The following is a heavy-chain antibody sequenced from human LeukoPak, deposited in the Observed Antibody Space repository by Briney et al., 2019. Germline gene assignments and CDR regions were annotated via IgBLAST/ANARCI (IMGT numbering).Heavy chain of an antibody. V-gene: IGHV4-4*07. Sequence: PSETLSLTYIVSGGSISSYYWSWIRQPAGKGLEWIGQIHTSGSTNYNPSLKSRVAMSVDTSKNQFSLELSSVTAADTAVYYCAGRAQTTGWSFDYWGQGAPVTVSS. J-gene: IGHJ4*02. CDR1: GGSISSYY. D-gene: IGHD6-19*01. CDR3: AGRAQTTGWSFDY. CDR2: IHTSGST.